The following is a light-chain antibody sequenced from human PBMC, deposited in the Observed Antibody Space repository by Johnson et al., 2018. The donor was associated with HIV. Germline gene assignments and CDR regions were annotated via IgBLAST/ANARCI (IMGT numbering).Light chain of an antibody. Sequence: QSVLTQPPSVSAAPGQKVTISCSGSSSNIVNSYVSWYQQLPGTAPKLLIYDNNKRPSGIPDRFSGSKSGTSATLGITGLQTGDEADYYCGTWGGVFGTGTKVTVL. V-gene: IGLV1-51*01. CDR1: SSNIVNSY. CDR3: GTWGGV. J-gene: IGLJ1*01. CDR2: DNN.